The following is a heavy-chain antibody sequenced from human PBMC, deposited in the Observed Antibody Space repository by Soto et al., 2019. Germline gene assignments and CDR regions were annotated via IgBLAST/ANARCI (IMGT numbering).Heavy chain of an antibody. J-gene: IGHJ4*02. CDR2: IKKDGSVT. V-gene: IGHV3-7*03. Sequence: EVQLVESGGGLVQPGGSLRLSCAGSGFTFNTYWMSWVRQAPGMGLEWLAIIKKDGSVTHYVASVKGRFTISRDNAKNSLFLQMSSLRADDTAVYYCARGAGWESDYWGQGTLVTVSS. CDR1: GFTFNTYW. D-gene: IGHD1-26*01. CDR3: ARGAGWESDY.